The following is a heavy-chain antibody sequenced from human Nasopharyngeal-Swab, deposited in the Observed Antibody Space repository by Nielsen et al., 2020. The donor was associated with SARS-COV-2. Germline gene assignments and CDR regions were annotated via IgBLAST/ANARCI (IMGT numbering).Heavy chain of an antibody. J-gene: IGHJ4*02. D-gene: IGHD3-10*01. V-gene: IGHV4-38-2*02. Sequence: SETLSLTCTVSGYSISSGYYWWWCMRPPGKGVEWIGGIYHSSSTYYNPSPKSRFTISVDTTKNQYSLKMISVTAADTAVHYCARHNVLLWFGELLFHGPFDYWGQGTLVTVSS. CDR1: GYSISSGYY. CDR2: IYHSSST. CDR3: ARHNVLLWFGELLFHGPFDY.